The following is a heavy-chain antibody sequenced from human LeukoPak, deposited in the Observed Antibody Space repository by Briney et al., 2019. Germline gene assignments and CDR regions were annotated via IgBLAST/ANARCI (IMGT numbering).Heavy chain of an antibody. CDR3: ARSATRTPKGYYYMDV. CDR2: IYYSGST. CDR1: GGSISSYY. D-gene: IGHD6-25*01. Sequence: SETLSLTCTVSGGSISSYYWSWIRQPPGKGLEWIGYIYYSGSTNYNPSLKSRVTISVDTSKNQFSLKLSSVTAADTAVYYCARSATRTPKGYYYMDVWGKGTTVTVSS. J-gene: IGHJ6*03. V-gene: IGHV4-59*12.